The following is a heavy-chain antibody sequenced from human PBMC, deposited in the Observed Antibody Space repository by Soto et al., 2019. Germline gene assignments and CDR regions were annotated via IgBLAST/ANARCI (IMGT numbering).Heavy chain of an antibody. CDR2: IYHSGTT. J-gene: IGHJ5*02. Sequence: PSETLSLTCTVSGGSISSGGYYWSWIRQHPGKGLEWIGYIYHSGTTYYNPSLKSRVTISVDTSKNQYSLKLTSVTAADTAVYYCSWVREKQLRGWFDLRAQRTPVTGSS. CDR1: GGSISSGGYY. CDR3: SWVREKQLRGWFDL. V-gene: IGHV4-31*03. D-gene: IGHD2-2*01.